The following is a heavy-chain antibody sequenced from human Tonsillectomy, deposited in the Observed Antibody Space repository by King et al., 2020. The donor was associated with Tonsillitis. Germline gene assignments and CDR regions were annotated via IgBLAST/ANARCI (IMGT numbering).Heavy chain of an antibody. CDR1: GGSISSGSYY. J-gene: IGHJ3*02. Sequence: QLQESGPGLVKPSQTLSLTCTVSGGSISSGSYYWSWIRQPAGKGLEWIGRIYTSGSTNYNPSLKSRVTISVDTSKNQFSLKLSSVTAADPAVYYCARGSSSWYSGAFDIWGQGTKVTVSS. CDR2: IYTSGST. V-gene: IGHV4-61*02. D-gene: IGHD6-13*01. CDR3: ARGSSSWYSGAFDI.